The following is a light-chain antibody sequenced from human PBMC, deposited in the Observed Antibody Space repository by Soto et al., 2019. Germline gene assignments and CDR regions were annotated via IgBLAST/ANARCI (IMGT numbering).Light chain of an antibody. CDR1: GSDVGGYNY. V-gene: IGLV2-14*03. CDR2: DVN. J-gene: IGLJ1*01. Sequence: QSVLTQPASVSGSPGQSITVSCTGTGSDVGGYNYVSWYQQYPGQAPKLMIYDVNKRPSGVSNRFSGSKSGNTASLTISGLQVEDEVDYYCSSYTSTNALVFGVGTKVTVL. CDR3: SSYTSTNALV.